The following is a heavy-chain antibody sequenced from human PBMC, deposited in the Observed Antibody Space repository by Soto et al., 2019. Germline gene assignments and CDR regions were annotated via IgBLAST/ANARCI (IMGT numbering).Heavy chain of an antibody. CDR3: AHRQAVNIVATITPYYFDY. J-gene: IGHJ4*02. D-gene: IGHD5-12*01. CDR2: IYWDDDN. Sequence: QITLKESGPTLVKPTQTLTLTCTFSGFSLSTSGVGVGWIRQPPGKALQWLALIYWDDDNRYSPSRKSRLTITKDTSKNQVVLTMTNMDPVDTATYYCAHRQAVNIVATITPYYFDYWGQGTLVTVSS. V-gene: IGHV2-5*02. CDR1: GFSLSTSGVG.